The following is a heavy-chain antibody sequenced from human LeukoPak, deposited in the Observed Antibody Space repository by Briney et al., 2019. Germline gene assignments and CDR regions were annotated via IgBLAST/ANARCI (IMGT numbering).Heavy chain of an antibody. V-gene: IGHV3-53*01. CDR3: AGSSAVRGVFDY. CDR1: GFTVSSNY. Sequence: GGSLRLSCAASGFTVSSNYMYWVRQAPGKGLEWVSVIYSDGRTYYADSVKGRFTVSRDNSKNTLYLQMNSLRAEDTAVYYCAGSSAVRGVFDYWGQGTLVTVSS. CDR2: IYSDGRT. D-gene: IGHD3-22*01. J-gene: IGHJ4*02.